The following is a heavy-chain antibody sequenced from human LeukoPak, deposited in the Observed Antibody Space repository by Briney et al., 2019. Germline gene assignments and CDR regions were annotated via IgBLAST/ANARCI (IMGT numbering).Heavy chain of an antibody. CDR1: GYTFTSYG. D-gene: IGHD4-17*01. Sequence: ASVKVSCKASGYTFTSYGISWVRQAPGQGLEWMGRINPNSGGTNYAQKFQGRVTMTRDTSISTAYMELSRLRSDDTAVYYCARSDYGDYGIVADIWGQGTMVTVSS. CDR2: INPNSGGT. V-gene: IGHV1-2*06. J-gene: IGHJ3*02. CDR3: ARSDYGDYGIVADI.